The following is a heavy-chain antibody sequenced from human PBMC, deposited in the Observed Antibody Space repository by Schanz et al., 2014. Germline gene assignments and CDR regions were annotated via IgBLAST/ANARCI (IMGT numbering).Heavy chain of an antibody. Sequence: EVQLVESGGGLVKPGGSLRLSCAASGFTFSTYYMNWVRQAPGKGLEWVSSISSSSSYISYADSVKGRFTISRDNAKNSLYLQMNSLRAEDTAVYYCAAHETLSTTACYPSWGQGTLVAVSS. J-gene: IGHJ4*02. CDR3: AAHETLSTTACYPS. D-gene: IGHD2-2*01. CDR1: GFTFSTYY. CDR2: ISSSSSYI. V-gene: IGHV3-21*02.